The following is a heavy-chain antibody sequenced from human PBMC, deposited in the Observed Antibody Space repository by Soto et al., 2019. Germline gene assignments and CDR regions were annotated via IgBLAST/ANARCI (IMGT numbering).Heavy chain of an antibody. J-gene: IGHJ4*02. CDR2: ISIYNGNT. Sequence: ASVKVSCKASGDTFTSNGISWVRRAPGQGLEWLAWISIYNGNTQYAQKVQGRVTMTTDTSTNTAYMELRSLRSDDTAVYYCARAPGSSSRPLVFDYWGQGTLVTVSS. CDR1: GDTFTSNG. CDR3: ARAPGSSSRPLVFDY. V-gene: IGHV1-18*04. D-gene: IGHD6-6*01.